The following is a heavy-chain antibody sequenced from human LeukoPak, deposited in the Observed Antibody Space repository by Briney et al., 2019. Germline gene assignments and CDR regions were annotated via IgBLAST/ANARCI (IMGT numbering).Heavy chain of an antibody. CDR1: GFTFSSYA. CDR2: ISGSGGST. D-gene: IGHD3-22*01. J-gene: IGHJ5*02. CDR3: AKDPDSSGYYSNWFDP. V-gene: IGHV3-23*01. Sequence: GGSLRLSCAASGFTFSSYAMSWVRQAPGKGLEWVSAISGSGGSTYYADSVKGRFTISRDNSKNTLYLQMNSLRAEDTAVYYCAKDPDSSGYYSNWFDPWGQGTLATVSS.